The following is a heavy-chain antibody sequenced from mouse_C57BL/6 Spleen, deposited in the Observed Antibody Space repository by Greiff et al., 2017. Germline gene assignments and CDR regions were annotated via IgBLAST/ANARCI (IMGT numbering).Heavy chain of an antibody. D-gene: IGHD4-1*01. Sequence: VQLQQSGPELVKPGASVKIPCKASGYTFTDYNMDWVKQSHGKSLEWIGDINPNNGGTIYNQKFKGKATLTVDKSSSTAYMELRSLTSEDTAVYYCARSWDGSDYAMDYWGQGTSVTVSS. CDR2: INPNNGGT. CDR3: ARSWDGSDYAMDY. V-gene: IGHV1-18*01. CDR1: GYTFTDYN. J-gene: IGHJ4*01.